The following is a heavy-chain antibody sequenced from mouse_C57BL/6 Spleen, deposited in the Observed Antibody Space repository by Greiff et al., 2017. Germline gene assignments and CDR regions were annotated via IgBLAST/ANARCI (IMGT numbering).Heavy chain of an antibody. CDR3: ARWGTTAMDY. Sequence: QVPLQQSGPELVTPGASVKLSCKASGYAFSSSWMNWVKQRPGKGLEWIGRIYPGDGDTNYNGKFKGKATLTADKSSSTAYMQLSSLTAEDSAVYCGARWGTTAMDYWGQGTAVTVSS. J-gene: IGHJ4*01. D-gene: IGHD1-1*01. V-gene: IGHV1-82*01. CDR1: GYAFSSSW. CDR2: IYPGDGDT.